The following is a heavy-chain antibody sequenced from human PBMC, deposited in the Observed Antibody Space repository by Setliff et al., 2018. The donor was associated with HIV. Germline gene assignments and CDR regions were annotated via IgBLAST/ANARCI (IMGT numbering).Heavy chain of an antibody. J-gene: IGHJ5*02. Sequence: SETLSLTCTVSGGSMSSYYWSWIRQPAGKGLEWIGRVLTSGSTHYNPSLRSRVTISLDTSRDQISLTMTSVTAADTAVYYCAREGFPDSTWRPTDLWGQGTLVTVSS. CDR1: GGSMSSYY. V-gene: IGHV4-4*07. CDR3: AREGFPDSTWRPTDL. D-gene: IGHD6-13*01. CDR2: VLTSGST.